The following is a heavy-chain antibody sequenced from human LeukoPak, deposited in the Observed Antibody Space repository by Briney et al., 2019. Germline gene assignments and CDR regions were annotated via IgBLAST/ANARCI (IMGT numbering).Heavy chain of an antibody. Sequence: GGSLRLSCAASGFTFSSYWMSWVRQAPGKGLEWVSSISSSSSSIFYADSVKGRFTISRDSSKSTLYLQMNSLRAEDTAVYYCARESGSRSYGAYFPHWGQGTLVTVSS. J-gene: IGHJ1*01. CDR3: ARESGSRSYGAYFPH. D-gene: IGHD6-13*01. CDR1: GFTFSSYW. V-gene: IGHV3-21*01. CDR2: ISSSSSSI.